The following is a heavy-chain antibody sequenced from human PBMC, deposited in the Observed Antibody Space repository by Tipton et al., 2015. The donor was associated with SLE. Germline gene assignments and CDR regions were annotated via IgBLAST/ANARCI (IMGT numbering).Heavy chain of an antibody. J-gene: IGHJ4*02. CDR1: GYSFTSYW. Sequence: VQLVQSGAEVKKPGESLRISCKGSGYSFTSYWISWVRQMPGKGLEWMGRIDPSDSYTNYSPSFQGHVTISADKSTSTAYLQWSSPNASDTAMYYCARHLDIVANGLGYWGQGTLVTVSS. V-gene: IGHV5-10-1*01. D-gene: IGHD5-12*01. CDR3: ARHLDIVANGLGY. CDR2: IDPSDSYT.